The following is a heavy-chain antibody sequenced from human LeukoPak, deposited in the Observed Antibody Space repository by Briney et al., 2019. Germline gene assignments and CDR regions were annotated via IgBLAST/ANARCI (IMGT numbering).Heavy chain of an antibody. CDR2: IYTSGGT. Sequence: SETLSLTCTAAGGSISSYYWSWIRQPPGKGLEWIGYIYTSGGTNYNPSLKSRVTISVDTSKNQFSLKLSSVTAADTAVYYCARGRVGATFDYWGQGTLVTVSS. CDR3: ARGRVGATFDY. V-gene: IGHV4-4*09. D-gene: IGHD1-26*01. CDR1: GGSISSYY. J-gene: IGHJ4*02.